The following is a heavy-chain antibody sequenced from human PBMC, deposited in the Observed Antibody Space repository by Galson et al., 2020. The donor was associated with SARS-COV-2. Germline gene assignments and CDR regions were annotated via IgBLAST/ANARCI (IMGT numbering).Heavy chain of an antibody. CDR2: ISSSSGTV. CDR1: GFTFSTYD. J-gene: IGHJ4*02. Sequence: TGGSLRLSCAASGFTFSTYDMHWARQAPGKGLEWVSYISSSSGTVHYADSVKGRFTISRDNAKNSLYLQMNSLRDEDAAVYYCARGGSVGSSSWYYWGQGTLVTVSS. D-gene: IGHD6-13*01. V-gene: IGHV3-48*02. CDR3: ARGGSVGSSSWYY.